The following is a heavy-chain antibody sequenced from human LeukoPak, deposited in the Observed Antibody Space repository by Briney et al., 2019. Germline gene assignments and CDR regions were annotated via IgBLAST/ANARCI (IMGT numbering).Heavy chain of an antibody. V-gene: IGHV3-43*02. J-gene: IGHJ4*02. Sequence: GGSLRLSCAASGFTFDDYAMHWVRHAPGKGLEWVSLISGDGGSTYYADSVKGRFTISRDNSKNSLYLQMNSLRTEDTALYYCAKTHLYYYDSSGYSPFDYWGQGTLVTVSS. D-gene: IGHD3-22*01. CDR3: AKTHLYYYDSSGYSPFDY. CDR2: ISGDGGST. CDR1: GFTFDDYA.